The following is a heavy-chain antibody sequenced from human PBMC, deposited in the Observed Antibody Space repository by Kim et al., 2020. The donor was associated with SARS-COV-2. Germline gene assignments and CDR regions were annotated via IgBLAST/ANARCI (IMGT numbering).Heavy chain of an antibody. CDR1: GFTISSNY. CDR3: ARDVFSVNYFDY. CDR2: IYTDGDA. J-gene: IGHJ4*02. Sequence: GGSLRLSCAASGFTISSNYMNWIRQAPGKGLECVSSIYTDGDAYYADSVKGRFTISREISKSTVYLQMKSLRAEDTAVYYCARDVFSVNYFDYWGQGIL. V-gene: IGHV3-66*01. D-gene: IGHD3-16*01.